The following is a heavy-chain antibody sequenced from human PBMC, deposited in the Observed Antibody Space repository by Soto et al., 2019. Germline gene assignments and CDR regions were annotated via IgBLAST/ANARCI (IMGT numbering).Heavy chain of an antibody. CDR2: IYYSGST. Sequence: PSETLSLTCTVTGDSISSRSLYWGWIRQPPGKGLEWVGSIYYSGSTYNNPSLSSRVSRYNDTSKDQFSLKLKSAAASDTALYFCASQWTWVVTQAYFDVWGPGSLVTVSS. V-gene: IGHV4-39*01. D-gene: IGHD2-21*02. J-gene: IGHJ4*02. CDR1: GDSISSRSLY. CDR3: ASQWTWVVTQAYFDV.